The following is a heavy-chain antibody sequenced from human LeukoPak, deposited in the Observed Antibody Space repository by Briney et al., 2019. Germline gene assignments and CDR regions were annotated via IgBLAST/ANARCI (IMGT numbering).Heavy chain of an antibody. J-gene: IGHJ4*02. CDR2: IEYDESQI. V-gene: IGHV3-33*03. CDR1: GFIFRKCG. Sequence: GGPLRLSCAASGFIFRKCGIHCAPGATGRALEGVALIEYDESQIFYAHSVKRLYPISRDNSDHTLSVHIERHRVADTATYFCVKGVIAKPESGLHIFDYWGQGALVTVSS. D-gene: IGHD3-16*02. CDR3: VKGVIAKPESGLHIFDY.